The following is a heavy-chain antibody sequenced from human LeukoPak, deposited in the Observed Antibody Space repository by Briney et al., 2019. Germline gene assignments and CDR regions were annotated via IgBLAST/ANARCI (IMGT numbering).Heavy chain of an antibody. J-gene: IGHJ4*02. V-gene: IGHV3-53*04. D-gene: IGHD5-18*01. CDR1: GFTVSRNY. CDR3: ARMNSIGYSYVGFDY. CDR2: IQSGGSI. Sequence: PGGSLRLSCAVSGFTVSRNYMYWVRQAPGEGLGWVSVIQSGGSIFYADSVKGRFTISRHNSKNTLYFQLSSLRPEDSAVYYCARMNSIGYSYVGFDYWGQGTVVTVSS.